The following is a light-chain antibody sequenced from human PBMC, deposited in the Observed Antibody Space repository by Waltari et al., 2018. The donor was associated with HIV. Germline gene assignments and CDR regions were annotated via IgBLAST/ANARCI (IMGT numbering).Light chain of an antibody. J-gene: IGLJ2*01. V-gene: IGLV2-23*02. CDR1: SSDVGSYNL. CDR2: EVS. Sequence: SALTQPASVSGSPGQSITISCTGTSSDVGSYNLVSWYQQHPVKAPKLTIYEVSKRPSGVSNRFHGSKSGNTASLTISGLQAEDEADYYCCSYAGTSTYVAFGGGTKLTVL. CDR3: CSYAGTSTYVA.